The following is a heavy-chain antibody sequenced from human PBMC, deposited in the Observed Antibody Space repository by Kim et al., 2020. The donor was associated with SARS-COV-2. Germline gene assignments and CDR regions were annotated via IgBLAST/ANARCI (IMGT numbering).Heavy chain of an antibody. CDR3: ARGRGVDILTAYYLTLPFDY. V-gene: IGHV4-39*07. Sequence: SETLSLTCTVSGGSISSSSYYWGWIRQPPGKGLEWIGSIYYSGSTYYNPSLKSRVTISVDTSKNQFSLKLSSVTAADTAVYYCARGRGVDILTAYYLTLPFDYWGQGTLVTVSS. D-gene: IGHD3-9*01. J-gene: IGHJ4*02. CDR2: IYYSGST. CDR1: GGSISSSSYY.